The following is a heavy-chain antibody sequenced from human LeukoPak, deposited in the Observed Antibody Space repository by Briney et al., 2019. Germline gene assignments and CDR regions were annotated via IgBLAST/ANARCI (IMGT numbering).Heavy chain of an antibody. CDR1: GFTFSTYT. CDR3: ARLPDYGGNSDY. J-gene: IGHJ4*02. Sequence: PGGSLRLSCAASGFTFSTYTMNWVRQAPGKGLEWVSSISTSSTYIYYADSVKGRFTVSRDNAKNSLYLQMNSLRAEDTAVYYCARLPDYGGNSDYWGQGTLVTVSS. V-gene: IGHV3-21*01. D-gene: IGHD4-23*01. CDR2: ISTSSTYI.